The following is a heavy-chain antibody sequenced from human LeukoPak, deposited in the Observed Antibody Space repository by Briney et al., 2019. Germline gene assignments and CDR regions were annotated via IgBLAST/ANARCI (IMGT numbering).Heavy chain of an antibody. CDR2: INPNSGGT. D-gene: IGHD3-10*01. CDR1: GYTFTGFF. J-gene: IGHJ4*02. Sequence: ASVKVSCKVSGYTFTGFFIHWMRQAPGQGLEWMGWINPNSGGTNYAQKFQGRVTMTSDTSITTTYMELSRLRSDDTAVYYCAGGPSHGGHDYWGQGTLVTVSS. V-gene: IGHV1-2*02. CDR3: AGGPSHGGHDY.